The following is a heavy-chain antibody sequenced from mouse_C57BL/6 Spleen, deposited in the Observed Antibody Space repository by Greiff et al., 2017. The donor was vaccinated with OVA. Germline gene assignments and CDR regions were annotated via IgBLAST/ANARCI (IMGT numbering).Heavy chain of an antibody. Sequence: QVQLQQSGPELVKPGASVKISCKASGYAFSSSWMNWVKQRPGKGLEWIGRIYPGDGDTNYNGKFKGKATLTADKSSSTAYMQLSSLTSEDSAVYFCARRRWGYYGFAYWGQGTLVTVSA. CDR3: ARRRWGYYGFAY. D-gene: IGHD2-3*01. V-gene: IGHV1-82*01. J-gene: IGHJ3*01. CDR1: GYAFSSSW. CDR2: IYPGDGDT.